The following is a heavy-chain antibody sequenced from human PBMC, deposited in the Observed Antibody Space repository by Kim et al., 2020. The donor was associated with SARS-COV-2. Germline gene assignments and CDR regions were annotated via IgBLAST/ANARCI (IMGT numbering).Heavy chain of an antibody. D-gene: IGHD3-10*01. CDR1: GFTFSSYG. CDR2: IWYDGSNK. CDR3: AKVTRITLQNYYGMDV. V-gene: IGHV3-33*06. J-gene: IGHJ6*02. Sequence: GGSLRLSCAASGFTFSSYGMHWVRQAPGKGLEWVAVIWYDGSNKYYADSVKGRFTISRDNSKNTLYLQMNSLRAEDTAVYYCAKVTRITLQNYYGMDVWGQGTTVTVSS.